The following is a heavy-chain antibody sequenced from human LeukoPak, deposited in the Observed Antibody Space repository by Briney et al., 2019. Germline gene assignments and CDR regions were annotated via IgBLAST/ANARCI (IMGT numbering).Heavy chain of an antibody. Sequence: SVKVSCKASGGTFSSYAISWVRQAPGQGLEWMGRIIPILGIANYAQKFQGRVTITADKSTSTAYMELNSLRAEDTAVYYCASIMADTAMVRYYYYYGMDVWGQGTTVTVSS. CDR1: GGTFSSYA. V-gene: IGHV1-69*04. J-gene: IGHJ6*02. D-gene: IGHD5-18*01. CDR3: ASIMADTAMVRYYYYYGMDV. CDR2: IIPILGIA.